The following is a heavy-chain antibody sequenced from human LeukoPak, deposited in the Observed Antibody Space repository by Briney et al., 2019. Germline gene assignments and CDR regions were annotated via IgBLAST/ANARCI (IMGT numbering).Heavy chain of an antibody. CDR1: GYTFTSYG. J-gene: IGHJ4*02. V-gene: IGHV1-18*01. CDR2: ISAYNGNT. Sequence: ASVKVSCKASGYTFTSYGISWMRQAPGQGLEWMGWISAYNGNTNYAQKLQGRVTMTTDTSTSTAYMELRSLRSDDTAVYYCARDWLGYCSSTSCHPYNWGQGTLVTVSS. D-gene: IGHD2-2*01. CDR3: ARDWLGYCSSTSCHPYN.